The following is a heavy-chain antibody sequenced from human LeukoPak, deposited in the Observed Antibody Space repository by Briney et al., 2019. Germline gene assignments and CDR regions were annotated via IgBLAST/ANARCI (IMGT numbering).Heavy chain of an antibody. D-gene: IGHD1-14*01. CDR3: ARRGNQFDY. J-gene: IGHJ4*02. CDR1: GDSISSYY. Sequence: SETLSLTCTVSGDSISSYYLSLIREPPGKGLEWIGYIYSSGITNYNPSLKSRVTISTDTSKNQLSLQLTSVTAADTAVYYCARRGNQFDYWGQGTLVTVSS. CDR2: IYSSGIT. V-gene: IGHV4-4*09.